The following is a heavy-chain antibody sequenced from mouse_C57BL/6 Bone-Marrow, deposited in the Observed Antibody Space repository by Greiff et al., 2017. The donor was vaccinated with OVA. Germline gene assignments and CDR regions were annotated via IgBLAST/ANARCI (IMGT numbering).Heavy chain of an antibody. D-gene: IGHD1-2*01. V-gene: IGHV1-53*01. J-gene: IGHJ1*03. CDR2: INPSNGGT. CDR3: ARGGKLGTPTARYFDV. CDR1: GYTFTSYW. Sequence: QVQLKQPWTELVKPGASVKLSCKASGYTFTSYWMHWVKQRPGQGLEWIGNINPSNGGTNYNEKFKSKATLTVDKSSSTAYMQLSSLTSEDSAVYFCARGGKLGTPTARYFDVWGTGTTVTVSS.